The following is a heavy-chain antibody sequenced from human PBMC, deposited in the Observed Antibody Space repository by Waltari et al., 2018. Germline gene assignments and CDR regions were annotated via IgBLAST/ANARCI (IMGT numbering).Heavy chain of an antibody. CDR3: AKEIPYSNGWLHIDS. D-gene: IGHD6-19*01. J-gene: IGHJ4*02. CDR2: ITPGGAP. CDR1: GYSLSSGYY. V-gene: IGHV4-38-2*02. Sequence: QVQLQESGPGLVKPSETLSLPCAVSGYSLSSGYYWGWIRQPPGKGLEWVSGITPGGAPYYADFVRGRFTISRDNSNNMLFLQMNSLRVDDTAIYYCAKEIPYSNGWLHIDSWGQGTLVSVPS.